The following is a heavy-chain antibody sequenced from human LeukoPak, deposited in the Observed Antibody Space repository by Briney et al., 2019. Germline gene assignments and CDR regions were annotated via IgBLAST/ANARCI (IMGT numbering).Heavy chain of an antibody. J-gene: IGHJ3*02. CDR3: AKGQWLVNDAFNI. V-gene: IGHV6-1*01. Sequence: SQTLSLTCAISGDSVSNNNAAWNWIRQSPSRGLEGLGRTYYRSKWYNDYAVSVKGRITINPDTSKNQFSLQLDSVTPEDTAVYYCAKGQWLVNDAFNIWGQRTMVTVSS. D-gene: IGHD6-19*01. CDR1: GDSVSNNNAA. CDR2: TYYRSKWYN.